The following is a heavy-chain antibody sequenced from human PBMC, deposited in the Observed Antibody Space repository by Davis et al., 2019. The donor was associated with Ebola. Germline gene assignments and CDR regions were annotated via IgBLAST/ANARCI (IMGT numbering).Heavy chain of an antibody. CDR1: GYTFTSYY. V-gene: IGHV1-46*01. D-gene: IGHD6-19*01. CDR2: INPSGGST. J-gene: IGHJ5*02. Sequence: ASVKVSCKASGYTFTSYYMHWVRQAPGQGLEWMGIINPSGGSTSYAQKFQGRVTMTRDTSTSTAYMELRSLRSDDTAVYYCARTRGSSGWYNWFDPWGQGTLVTVSS. CDR3: ARTRGSSGWYNWFDP.